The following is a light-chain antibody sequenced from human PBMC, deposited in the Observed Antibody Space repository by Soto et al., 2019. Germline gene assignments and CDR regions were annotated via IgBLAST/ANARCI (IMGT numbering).Light chain of an antibody. J-gene: IGLJ1*01. CDR1: SSDVGGYNY. V-gene: IGLV2-11*01. CDR3: CSYAGNYYV. CDR2: DVS. Sequence: QSALTQPRSVSGSPGQSVTISCTGTSSDVGGYNYVSWYQQHPGKAPKLMIYDVSKRPSGVPDRFSGSKSGNTASLTISGLQAEDEADYYCCSYAGNYYVFGTGTNLTVL.